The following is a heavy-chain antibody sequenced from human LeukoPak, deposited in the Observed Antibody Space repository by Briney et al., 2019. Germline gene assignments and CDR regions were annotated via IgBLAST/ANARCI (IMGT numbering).Heavy chain of an antibody. CDR2: ISGSGGST. CDR1: GFTFSSYA. D-gene: IGHD2-15*01. Sequence: GGSLRLSCAASGFTFSSYAMSWVRQAPGKGLEWVSAISGSGGSTYYADSVKGRFTISRDNSKNTLYLQMNSLRAEDTAVYYCAKEYCSGGSCYSGNAFDTWGQGTMVTVSS. V-gene: IGHV3-23*01. J-gene: IGHJ3*02. CDR3: AKEYCSGGSCYSGNAFDT.